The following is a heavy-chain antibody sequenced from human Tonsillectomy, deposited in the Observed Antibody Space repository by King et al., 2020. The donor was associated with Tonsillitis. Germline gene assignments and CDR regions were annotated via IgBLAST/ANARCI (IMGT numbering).Heavy chain of an antibody. J-gene: IGHJ4*02. D-gene: IGHD1-1*01. Sequence: QVQLQESGPGLVKPSETLSLTCTVSGGSISNYYWSLIRQPPGKGLEWIGYIYYSGTTNYNPSLKSRVTISVDTSKNQFSLKLSSVTAADTAVYYCARETVQCNNWYFDYRGQGTLVTVSS. CDR1: GGSISNYY. CDR2: IYYSGTT. V-gene: IGHV4-59*01. CDR3: ARETVQCNNWYFDY.